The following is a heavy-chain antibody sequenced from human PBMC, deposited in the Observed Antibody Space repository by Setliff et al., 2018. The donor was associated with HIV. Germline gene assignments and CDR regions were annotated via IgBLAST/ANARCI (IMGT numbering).Heavy chain of an antibody. Sequence: ASVKVSCKASGYNFNAYHMHWVRQATGQGLEWMGWMNPTSGNTGYAQNFQGRVIMTRNTSISTAYMDLSSLRAEDTAVYYCAREEGSGWFGNYYDYYFLDVWGKGTTVTVSS. CDR2: MNPTSGNT. J-gene: IGHJ6*03. V-gene: IGHV1-8*02. CDR3: AREEGSGWFGNYYDYYFLDV. D-gene: IGHD6-19*01. CDR1: GYNFNAYH.